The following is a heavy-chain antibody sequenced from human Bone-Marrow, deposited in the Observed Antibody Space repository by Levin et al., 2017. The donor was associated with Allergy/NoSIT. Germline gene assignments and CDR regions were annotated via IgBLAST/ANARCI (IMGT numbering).Heavy chain of an antibody. V-gene: IGHV3-53*01. D-gene: IGHD2-8*02. Sequence: GESLKISCAASGFTVSSNYMSWVRQTPGKGLEWVSVIYSGGSTYYADSVKGRFTISRDNAKNLLFLQMNSLTDEDTALYYCARVLSVVLGGTQRGGFDSWGQGTLVTVSS. CDR3: ARVLSVVLGGTQRGGFDS. CDR1: GFTVSSNY. J-gene: IGHJ4*02. CDR2: IYSGGST.